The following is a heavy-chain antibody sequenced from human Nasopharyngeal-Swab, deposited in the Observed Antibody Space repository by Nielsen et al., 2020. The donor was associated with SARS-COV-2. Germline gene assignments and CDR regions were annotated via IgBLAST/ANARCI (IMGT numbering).Heavy chain of an antibody. J-gene: IGHJ4*02. V-gene: IGHV4-39*07. CDR3: ARWAPYGSGSYGQDY. D-gene: IGHD3-10*01. Sequence: RQAPGKGLEWIGSIYYSGSTNYNPSLKSRVTISVDTSKNQFSLKLSSVTAADTAVYYCARWAPYGSGSYGQDYWGQGTLVTVSS. CDR2: IYYSGST.